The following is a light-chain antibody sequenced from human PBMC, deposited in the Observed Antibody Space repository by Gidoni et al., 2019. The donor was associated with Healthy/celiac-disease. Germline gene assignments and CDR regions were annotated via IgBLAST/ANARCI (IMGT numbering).Light chain of an antibody. J-gene: IGKJ1*01. Sequence: DIQMTQSPSSLSASVGDRVTITCRASQSISSYLNWYQQKPGKAPKLLIYAASSSQSGVPSRFSVSGSGTDFTLTISSLQPEDFATYYCQQSYSTPSTFGQGTKVEIK. CDR2: AAS. CDR3: QQSYSTPST. CDR1: QSISSY. V-gene: IGKV1-39*01.